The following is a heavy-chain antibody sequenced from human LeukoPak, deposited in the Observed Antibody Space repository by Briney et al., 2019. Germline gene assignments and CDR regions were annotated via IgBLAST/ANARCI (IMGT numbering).Heavy chain of an antibody. D-gene: IGHD5-12*01. CDR2: IASGSTYI. CDR1: GFTFSSYA. Sequence: GGSLRLSCAASGFTFSSYAMNWVRQAPGKGLEWVSSIASGSTYIFYADSVKGRFTISRDNAKNSLYLQMNNLRAEDTAVYYCAKSVVATSIYYFDYWGQGTLVTVSS. V-gene: IGHV3-21*04. J-gene: IGHJ4*02. CDR3: AKSVVATSIYYFDY.